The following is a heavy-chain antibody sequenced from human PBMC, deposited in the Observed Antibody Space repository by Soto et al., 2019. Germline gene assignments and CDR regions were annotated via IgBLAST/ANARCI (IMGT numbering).Heavy chain of an antibody. J-gene: IGHJ3*02. CDR1: GFNFSSYA. CDR3: AKDLRYCSSTSCYPRSGDAFDI. V-gene: IGHV3-23*01. D-gene: IGHD2-2*01. Sequence: GGSLRLSCAASGFNFSSYAMSWVRQAPGKGLEWVSAISGSGGSTYYADSVKGRFTISRDNSKNTLYLQMNSLRAEDTAVYYCAKDLRYCSSTSCYPRSGDAFDIWGQGTMVTVSS. CDR2: ISGSGGST.